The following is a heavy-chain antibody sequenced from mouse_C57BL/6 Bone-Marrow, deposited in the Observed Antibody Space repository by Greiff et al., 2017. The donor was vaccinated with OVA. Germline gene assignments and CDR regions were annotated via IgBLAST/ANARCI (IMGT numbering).Heavy chain of an antibody. V-gene: IGHV5-17*01. Sequence: EVMLVESGGGLVKPGGSLKLSCAASGFTFSDYGMHWVRQAPEKGLEWVAYISSGSSTIYYADTVKGRVTISRDNAKNTLCLQMTSLGSEDTAMYYCARGWYYFDDWGQGTTLTVSS. CDR1: GFTFSDYG. D-gene: IGHD3-3*01. CDR2: ISSGSSTI. J-gene: IGHJ2*01. CDR3: ARGWYYFDD.